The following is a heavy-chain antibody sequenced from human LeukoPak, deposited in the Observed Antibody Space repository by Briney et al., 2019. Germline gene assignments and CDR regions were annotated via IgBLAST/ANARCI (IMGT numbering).Heavy chain of an antibody. CDR1: GFTFSSYS. CDR3: AKPVYTYYYDKQENY. CDR2: ISGSGGST. D-gene: IGHD3-22*01. V-gene: IGHV3-23*01. Sequence: GGSLRLSCAASGFTFSSYSMSWVRQAPGKGLEWVSSISGSGGSTYYADSVKGRFTISRDNSKNTLYLQMNSLRAEDTAVYYCAKPVYTYYYDKQENYWGQGTLVTVSS. J-gene: IGHJ4*02.